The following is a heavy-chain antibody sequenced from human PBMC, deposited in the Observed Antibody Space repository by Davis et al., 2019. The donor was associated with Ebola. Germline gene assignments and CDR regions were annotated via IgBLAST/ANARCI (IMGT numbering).Heavy chain of an antibody. CDR3: ARDIVVVPAAMRPTGYYGMDV. CDR1: GGTFSSYA. Sequence: SVKVSCKASGGTFSSYAISWVRQAPGQGLEWMGGIIPIFGTANYAQKFQGRVTITADESTSTAYMELSSLRSEDTAVYYCARDIVVVPAAMRPTGYYGMDVWGQGTTVTVSS. J-gene: IGHJ6*02. D-gene: IGHD2-2*01. V-gene: IGHV1-69*13. CDR2: IIPIFGTA.